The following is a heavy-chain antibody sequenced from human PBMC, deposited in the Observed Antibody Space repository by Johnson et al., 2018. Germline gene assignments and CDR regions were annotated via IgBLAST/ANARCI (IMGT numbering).Heavy chain of an antibody. Sequence: QVQLQESGPGLVKPSETLSLTCTVSGGSISRYYWNWIRQPPGKGLEWIGYIHYSGSTNYNPSLKGRITISVDTSKNQFSLRVSSVTAADTAVYYWARESYCRGASCYYGMDVWGQGTTVTVSS. CDR2: IHYSGST. CDR3: ARESYCRGASCYYGMDV. V-gene: IGHV4-59*01. D-gene: IGHD2-15*01. CDR1: GGSISRYY. J-gene: IGHJ6*02.